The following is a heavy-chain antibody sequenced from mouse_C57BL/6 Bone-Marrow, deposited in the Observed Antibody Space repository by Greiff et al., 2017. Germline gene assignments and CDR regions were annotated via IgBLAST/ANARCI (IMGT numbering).Heavy chain of an antibody. Sequence: QVQLQQSGAELARPGASVKMSCKASGYTFTSYTMHWVKQRPGQGLEWIGYINPSSGYTKYNQKFKDKATLTADKSSSTAYMQLSSLTSEDSAVYYCASPNSFYDGYYVGFAYWGQGTLVTVSA. CDR1: GYTFTSYT. J-gene: IGHJ3*01. V-gene: IGHV1-4*01. CDR2: INPSSGYT. D-gene: IGHD2-3*01. CDR3: ASPNSFYDGYYVGFAY.